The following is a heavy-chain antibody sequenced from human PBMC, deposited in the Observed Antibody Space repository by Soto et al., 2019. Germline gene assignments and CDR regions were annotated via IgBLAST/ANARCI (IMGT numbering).Heavy chain of an antibody. CDR3: AKDLTRQLAYWLDP. Sequence: ASVKVSCKASGFSFTGYYIHWLRQAPGQGLEWMGWINAHSGGTEYAQKFQGRVTLARDTSISTAYMTLSSLRSDDTAIYYCAKDLTRQLAYWLDPWGQGTQVTVSS. V-gene: IGHV1-2*02. D-gene: IGHD6-6*01. J-gene: IGHJ5*02. CDR1: GFSFTGYY. CDR2: INAHSGGT.